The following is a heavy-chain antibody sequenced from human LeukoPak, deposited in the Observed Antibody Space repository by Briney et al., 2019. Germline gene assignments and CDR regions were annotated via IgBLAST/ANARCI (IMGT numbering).Heavy chain of an antibody. V-gene: IGHV3-33*01. D-gene: IGHD3-10*01. CDR3: ARDPGPTLVRGVVSYFDY. CDR2: IWYDGTNK. Sequence: GGSLRLSCAASGFTFNSYGMHWVRQPPGKGLEGVAVIWYDGTNKYYADSVKGRFTISRDKSKNTLDLQMNSLRVEDTAVYYCARDPGPTLVRGVVSYFDYWGQGTLVTVSS. CDR1: GFTFNSYG. J-gene: IGHJ4*02.